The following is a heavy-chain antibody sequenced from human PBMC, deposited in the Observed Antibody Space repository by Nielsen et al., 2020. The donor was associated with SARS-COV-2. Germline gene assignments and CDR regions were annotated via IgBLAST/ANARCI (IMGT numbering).Heavy chain of an antibody. D-gene: IGHD3-9*01. V-gene: IGHV4-61*07. CDR3: ARLPPAGYDILTGYYISDYYFDY. CDR2: IYYDGTT. Sequence: WIRQPPGKGLEWIGYIYYDGTTNYNPSLKSRVTISVDTSKNQFSLKLSSVTAADTAVYYCARLPPAGYDILTGYYISDYYFDYWGQGTLVTVSS. J-gene: IGHJ4*02.